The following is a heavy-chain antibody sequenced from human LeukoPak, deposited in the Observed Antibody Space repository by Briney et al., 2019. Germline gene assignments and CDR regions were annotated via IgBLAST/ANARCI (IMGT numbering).Heavy chain of an antibody. J-gene: IGHJ6*02. CDR2: FDPEDGET. D-gene: IGHD1-1*01. V-gene: IGHV1-24*01. CDR1: GYTLTELS. Sequence: ASVKVSRKVSGYTLTELSMHWVRQAPGKGLEWMGGFDPEDGETIYAQKFQGRVTMTEDTSTDTAYMELSSLRSEDTAVYYCATTRPSTGTFYYYYGMDVWGQGTTVTVSS. CDR3: ATTRPSTGTFYYYYGMDV.